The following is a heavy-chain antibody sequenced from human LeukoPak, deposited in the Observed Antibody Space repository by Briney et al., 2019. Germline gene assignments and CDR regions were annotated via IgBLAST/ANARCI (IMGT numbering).Heavy chain of an antibody. Sequence: GGSLRLSCAASGFTFDDYAMHWVRQAPGKGLEWVSGISWNSGSIGYADSVRGRFTISRDNAKNSLYLLMNSLRSDDTAFYYCARNPVVGATGGWFDPWGQGTLVSVSS. J-gene: IGHJ5*02. CDR2: ISWNSGSI. V-gene: IGHV3-9*01. CDR1: GFTFDDYA. D-gene: IGHD1-26*01. CDR3: ARNPVVGATGGWFDP.